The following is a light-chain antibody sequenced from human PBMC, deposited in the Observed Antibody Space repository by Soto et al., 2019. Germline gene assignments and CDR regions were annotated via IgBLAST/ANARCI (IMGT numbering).Light chain of an antibody. CDR3: QQYYSTPWT. V-gene: IGKV4-1*01. Sequence: DIVMTQSPGALAVSLGERATSNCKSSRSLLYSPNNRDYFAWYQQKPGQPPELLIYWASIRESGVPDRFSGSGSGTDITLTISGLQAEDVAVYFGQQYYSTPWTFGQGTKVEIK. CDR2: WAS. CDR1: RSLLYSPNNRDY. J-gene: IGKJ1*01.